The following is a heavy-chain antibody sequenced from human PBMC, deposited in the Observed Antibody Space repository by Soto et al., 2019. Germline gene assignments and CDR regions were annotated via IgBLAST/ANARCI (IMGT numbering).Heavy chain of an antibody. CDR1: GFTFSDYA. J-gene: IGHJ3*01. Sequence: EVQLLESGEPGGSLRVSCVASGFTFSDYAMTWVRQAPGKGLEWVSSIRGSGVGTTYADSVRGRFTILRDNSKNTLYLQMTSLRGADTAVYYCARDPNGDYVGAFDAWGQGTMVTVSS. CDR3: ARDPNGDYVGAFDA. D-gene: IGHD4-17*01. V-gene: IGHV3-23*01. CDR2: IRGSGVGT.